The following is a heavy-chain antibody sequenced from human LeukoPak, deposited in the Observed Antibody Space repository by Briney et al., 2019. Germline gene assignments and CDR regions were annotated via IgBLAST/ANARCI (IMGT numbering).Heavy chain of an antibody. CDR1: GYTFTGYC. Sequence: ASVKVSCKASGYTFTGYCMHWVRQAPGQGLEWMGWINPNSGGTNYAQKFQGRVTMTRDTSISTAYMELSRLRSDDTAVYYCARPDYYGSGSYAFDIWGQGTMVTVSS. J-gene: IGHJ3*02. D-gene: IGHD3-10*01. CDR2: INPNSGGT. CDR3: ARPDYYGSGSYAFDI. V-gene: IGHV1-2*02.